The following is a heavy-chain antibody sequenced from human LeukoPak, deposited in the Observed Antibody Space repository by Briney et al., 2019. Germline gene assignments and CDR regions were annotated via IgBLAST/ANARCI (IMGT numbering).Heavy chain of an antibody. V-gene: IGHV3-23*01. CDR2: IGGSGTST. D-gene: IGHD4/OR15-4a*01. Sequence: PGGSLRLSCAVSGFTFSSYAMSWVRRAPGKGLEWVSGIGGSGTSTYYADSVKGRFTISRDNSKNTLYLQMNGLRAEDTAVYYCARAADDYFFDYWGQGTLVTVSS. CDR3: ARAADDYFFDY. CDR1: GFTFSSYA. J-gene: IGHJ4*02.